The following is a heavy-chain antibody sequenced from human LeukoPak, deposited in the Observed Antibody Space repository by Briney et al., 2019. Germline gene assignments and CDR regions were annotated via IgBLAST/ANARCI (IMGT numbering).Heavy chain of an antibody. CDR2: IYTTGKT. V-gene: IGHV4-4*07. CDR3: ARHGYTASHYFLDF. J-gene: IGHJ4*02. D-gene: IGHD3-16*01. CDR1: SGSINSYY. Sequence: SETLSLTCTVSSGSINSYYWGWVRQPAGRGLEWIGRIYTTGKTDCNPSLKSRLTMSVDTSKRQFSLNLTSVTAADTAIYFCARHGYTASHYFLDFWSQGTLVTVSS.